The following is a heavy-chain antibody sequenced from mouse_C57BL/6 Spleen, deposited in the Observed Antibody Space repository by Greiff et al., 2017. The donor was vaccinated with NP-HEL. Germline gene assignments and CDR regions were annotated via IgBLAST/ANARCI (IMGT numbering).Heavy chain of an antibody. CDR1: GYAFTNYL. CDR3: ARLEANWGYFDD. V-gene: IGHV1-54*01. D-gene: IGHD4-1*01. CDR2: INPGSGGT. J-gene: IGHJ2*01. Sequence: VQLQQSGAELVRPGTSVKVSCKASGYAFTNYLIEWVKQRPGQGLEWIGVINPGSGGTNYNEKFKGKATLTADKSSSTAYMQLSSLTSEDSAVYFCARLEANWGYFDDWGQGTTLTVSS.